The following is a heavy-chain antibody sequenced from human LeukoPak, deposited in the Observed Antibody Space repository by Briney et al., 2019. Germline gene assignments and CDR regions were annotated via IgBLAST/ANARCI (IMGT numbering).Heavy chain of an antibody. J-gene: IGHJ6*02. Sequence: GGSPRLSCAASGLRFTDYSMSWVRQAPGKGLEWVAGLGRSGEYKYYADSVKGRFTISRDNSKDTVSLQMNSLRAEDSAIYFCVKDRPCETCMPMDAWGQGTTVTVSS. CDR1: GLRFTDYS. V-gene: IGHV3-23*01. CDR2: LGRSGEYK. CDR3: VKDRPCETCMPMDA. D-gene: IGHD2-2*01.